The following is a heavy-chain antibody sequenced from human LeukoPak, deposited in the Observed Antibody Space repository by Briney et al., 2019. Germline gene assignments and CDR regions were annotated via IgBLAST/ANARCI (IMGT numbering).Heavy chain of an antibody. CDR3: AKGRSGWFATPLDY. D-gene: IGHD6-19*01. V-gene: IGHV3-7*03. Sequence: PGGSLRLSCAASGFTFSSYWMSWVRQAPGKGLEWVANIKQDGSEKYYVDSEKGRFTISRDYAKNSLYLQMNSLRAEDTAVYYCAKGRSGWFATPLDYWGQGTLVTVSS. CDR1: GFTFSSYW. CDR2: IKQDGSEK. J-gene: IGHJ4*02.